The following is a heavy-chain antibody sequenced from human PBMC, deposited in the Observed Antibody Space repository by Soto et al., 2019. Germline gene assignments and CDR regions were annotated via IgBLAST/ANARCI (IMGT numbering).Heavy chain of an antibody. CDR2: IIPMFGTA. Sequence: QVQLVQSGAEVKKPESSVKVSCKAPGGTSSTYAISWVRQAPGQGLEWMGGIIPMFGTANYAQRFQDRVTITADDSTNTVYMELSSLRSEDTAVYFCASGIQLWLRRINNGYSGWGQGTLVTVSS. CDR1: GGTSSTYA. V-gene: IGHV1-69*12. D-gene: IGHD5-18*01. CDR3: ASGIQLWLRRINNGYSG. J-gene: IGHJ4*02.